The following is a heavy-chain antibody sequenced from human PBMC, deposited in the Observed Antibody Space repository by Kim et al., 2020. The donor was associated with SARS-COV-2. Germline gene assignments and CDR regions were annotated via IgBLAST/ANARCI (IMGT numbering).Heavy chain of an antibody. J-gene: IGHJ6*02. V-gene: IGHV3-21*01. CDR1: GFTFSSYI. D-gene: IGHD7-27*01. CDR3: ARDLGSDNWGGYYYYGMDV. Sequence: GGSLRLSFAASGFTFSSYIMNWVRQASVKGLEWVSSISSRSSYIYDADSVKGRFTISRDNAKNSLYLQMNSLRAEDTAVYYCARDLGSDNWGGYYYYGMDVWGQGATVTVSS. CDR2: ISSRSSYI.